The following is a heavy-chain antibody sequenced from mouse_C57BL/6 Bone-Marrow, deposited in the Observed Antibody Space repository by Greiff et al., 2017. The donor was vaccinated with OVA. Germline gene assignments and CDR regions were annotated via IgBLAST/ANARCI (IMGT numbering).Heavy chain of an antibody. CDR3: ARGNFGSSFYAMDY. CDR2: IVPANDNT. CDR1: GFNFKNTY. Sequence: VQLKESVAELVRPGASVKLSCTASGFNFKNTYMHWVKQRPEQGLEWIGRIVPANDNTKYAPKFQGKATMTADTSSNTAYLQLSSLSSEDAAVCCCARGNFGSSFYAMDYWGQRTSVTVSS. V-gene: IGHV14-3*01. D-gene: IGHD1-1*01. J-gene: IGHJ4*01.